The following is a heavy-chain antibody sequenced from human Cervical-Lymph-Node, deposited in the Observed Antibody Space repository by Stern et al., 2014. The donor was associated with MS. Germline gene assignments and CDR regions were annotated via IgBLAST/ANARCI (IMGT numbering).Heavy chain of an antibody. V-gene: IGHV3-7*03. D-gene: IGHD6-13*01. CDR2: IKQDGSEK. Sequence: EVQLVESGGGVVQPGRSLRLSCVASGFTLSNYGMHWVRQAPGKGLEWVANIKQDGSEKYYVDSVKGRFTISRDNAKNSLYLQMNSLRAEDTAVYYCATYRRGGIAAAGHFDYWGQGTLVTVSS. CDR1: GFTLSNYG. J-gene: IGHJ4*02. CDR3: ATYRRGGIAAAGHFDY.